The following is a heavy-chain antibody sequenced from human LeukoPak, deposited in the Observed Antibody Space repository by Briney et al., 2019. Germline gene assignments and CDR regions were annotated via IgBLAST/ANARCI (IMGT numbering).Heavy chain of an antibody. D-gene: IGHD7-27*01. CDR3: ARQRTGIDY. CDR2: NYSGDSET. V-gene: IGHV5-51*01. J-gene: IGHJ4*02. Sequence: GESLKISCKGSGYNFTSYWIGWVRQIPGKGLEWMGINYSGDSETRYSPSLQGQVTISADKSISTAYLQWSSLKASDTAMYYCARQRTGIDYWGQGTLVTVSS. CDR1: GYNFTSYW.